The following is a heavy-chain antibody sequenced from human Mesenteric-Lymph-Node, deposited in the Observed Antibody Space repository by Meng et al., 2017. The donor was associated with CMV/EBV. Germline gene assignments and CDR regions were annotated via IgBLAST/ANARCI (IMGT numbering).Heavy chain of an antibody. CDR1: GASVNIGSYY. D-gene: IGHD4-23*01. V-gene: IGHV4-61*01. Sequence: SETLSLTCTVSGASVNIGSYYWSWIRQSPGTGLEWIGYIYYSGTTVYNPSLKGRVTISLDKVNNQFSLKLTSVTAADTAVYYCARLINGGNRLYYFDYWGQGTLVTVSS. CDR3: ARLINGGNRLYYFDY. CDR2: IYYSGTT. J-gene: IGHJ4*02.